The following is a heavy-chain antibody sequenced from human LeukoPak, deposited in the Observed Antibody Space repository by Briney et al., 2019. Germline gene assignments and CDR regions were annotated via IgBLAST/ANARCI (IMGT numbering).Heavy chain of an antibody. V-gene: IGHV3-69-1*01. Sequence: GGSLRLSCAASGFTFSDHYMDWVRQAPGKGLEWVAAISASGSATSYADSVRGRFTISRDDAKNSLYLQMNSLRAEDTAVYYCARGHGGVDYWGQGTLVTVSS. J-gene: IGHJ4*02. CDR3: ARGHGGVDY. CDR2: ISASGSAT. CDR1: GFTFSDHY.